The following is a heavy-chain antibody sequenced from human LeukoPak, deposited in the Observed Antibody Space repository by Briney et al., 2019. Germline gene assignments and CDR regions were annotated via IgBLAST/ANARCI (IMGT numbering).Heavy chain of an antibody. CDR3: ARDFADLRLYDY. Sequence: SETLSLTCTVYGYSISSGYYGGWIRQHPGKWLERIGSIYHSGSSSYNPYLKSRVTISVDTSTNQFSLKLSSVTAADTAVYYCARDFADLRLYDYWGQGTLVTVSS. V-gene: IGHV4-38-2*02. CDR2: IYHSGSS. J-gene: IGHJ4*02. CDR1: GYSISSGYY. D-gene: IGHD5-18*01.